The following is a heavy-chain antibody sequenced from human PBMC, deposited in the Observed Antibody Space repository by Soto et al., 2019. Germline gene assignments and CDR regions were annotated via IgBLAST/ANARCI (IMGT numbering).Heavy chain of an antibody. J-gene: IGHJ5*02. V-gene: IGHV4-59*08. CDR2: IYYSGST. D-gene: IGHD5-18*01. CDR1: GDSISSYY. CDR3: ARASSTRGYSYGYWFDP. Sequence: PSETLSLTCTVSGDSISSYYWSWIRQPPGKGLEWIGYIYYSGSTNYNPSLKSRVTISVDTSKNQFSLKLNSMTAADTAVYYCARASSTRGYSYGYWFDPWGQGTLVTVS.